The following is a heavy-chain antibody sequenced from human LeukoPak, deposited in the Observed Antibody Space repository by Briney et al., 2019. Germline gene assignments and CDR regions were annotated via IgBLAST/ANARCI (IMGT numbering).Heavy chain of an antibody. CDR3: ARDPVPVSPHAFDI. D-gene: IGHD2-2*01. V-gene: IGHV4-30-4*08. CDR1: GGSISSGDYY. CDR2: IYYSGST. J-gene: IGHJ3*02. Sequence: SQTLSLTCTVSGGSISSGDYYWSWIRQPPGKGLEWIGYIYYSGSTYYNPSLKSRITISVDTEKNQFSLKLSSVTAADTAVYYCARDPVPVSPHAFDIWGQGTMVTVSS.